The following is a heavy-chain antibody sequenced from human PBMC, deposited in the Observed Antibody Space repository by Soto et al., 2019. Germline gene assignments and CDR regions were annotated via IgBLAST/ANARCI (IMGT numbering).Heavy chain of an antibody. D-gene: IGHD1-26*01. V-gene: IGHV1-18*04. Sequence: GASVKVFCKASGYTFTSYGISWVRQAPGQGLEWMGWISAYNGNTNYAQKLQGRVTMTTDTSTSTAYMELRSLRSDDTAVYYCARAQSGSYFDYYYGMDVWGQGTTVTVSS. CDR2: ISAYNGNT. J-gene: IGHJ6*02. CDR3: ARAQSGSYFDYYYGMDV. CDR1: GYTFTSYG.